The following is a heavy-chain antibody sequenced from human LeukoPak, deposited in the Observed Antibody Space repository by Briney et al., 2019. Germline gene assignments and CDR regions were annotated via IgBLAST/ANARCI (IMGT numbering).Heavy chain of an antibody. CDR2: ISAYNGNT. D-gene: IGHD6-13*01. Sequence: GASVKVSCKASGYTFTSYGISWVRQAPGQGLEWMGWISAYNGNTNYAQKLQGRVTMTTDTSTSTAYMELSSLRSEDTAVYYCARGIFPLYSSSWYGKRGYWFDPWGQGTLVTVSS. J-gene: IGHJ5*02. CDR1: GYTFTSYG. CDR3: ARGIFPLYSSSWYGKRGYWFDP. V-gene: IGHV1-18*01.